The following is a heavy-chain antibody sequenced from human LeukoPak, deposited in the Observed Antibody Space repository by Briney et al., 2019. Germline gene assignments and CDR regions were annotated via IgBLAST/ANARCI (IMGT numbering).Heavy chain of an antibody. CDR2: IYYSGST. D-gene: IGHD4-17*01. CDR3: ARSGGDYHLDY. Sequence: PSETLSLTCTVSGGSISSHYWSWIRQPPGKGLEWIGYIYYSGSTNYNPSLKSRVTISVDTSKNQFSLKLSSVTAADTAVYYCARSGGDYHLDYWGQGTLVTVSS. J-gene: IGHJ4*02. V-gene: IGHV4-59*11. CDR1: GGSISSHY.